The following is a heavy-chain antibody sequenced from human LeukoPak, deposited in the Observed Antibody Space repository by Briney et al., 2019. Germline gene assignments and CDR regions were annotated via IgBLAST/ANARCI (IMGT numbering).Heavy chain of an antibody. J-gene: IGHJ4*02. V-gene: IGHV3-11*01. CDR3: ARVGDRSGYFYYFDY. Sequence: GGSLRLSCAVSGITLSNYGMSWIRQAPGKGLEWVSYITTSGSTYADSVKGRFTISRDNAKNSLYLQMNSLRAEDTAVYYCARVGDRSGYFYYFDYWGQGTLVTVSS. D-gene: IGHD3-22*01. CDR1: GITLSNYG. CDR2: ITTSGST.